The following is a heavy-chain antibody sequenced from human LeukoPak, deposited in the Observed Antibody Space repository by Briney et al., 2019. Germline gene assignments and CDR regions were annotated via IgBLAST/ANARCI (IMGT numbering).Heavy chain of an antibody. CDR1: GGSFSTYY. V-gene: IGHV4-59*01. Sequence: PSETLSLTCAVSGGSFSTYYWSWIRQPPGKGLEWIGYIYYSGSTNYNPSLKGRVTISVDTSKNQFSLKLSSLTAADTAVYYCARSTNLFDYWGQGTLVTVSS. D-gene: IGHD2-8*01. CDR2: IYYSGST. J-gene: IGHJ4*02. CDR3: ARSTNLFDY.